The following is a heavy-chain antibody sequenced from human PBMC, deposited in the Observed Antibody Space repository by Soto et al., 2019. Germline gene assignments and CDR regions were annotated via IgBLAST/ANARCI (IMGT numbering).Heavy chain of an antibody. J-gene: IGHJ4*02. CDR1: VFTFSSYW. CDR3: ARYCSSTSCHLDY. CDR2: IKQDGSEK. V-gene: IGHV3-7*03. D-gene: IGHD2-2*01. Sequence: GGSLRLSCAASVFTFSSYWMSWVRQAPGKGLEWVANIKQDGSEKYYVDSVKGRFTISRDNAKNSLYLQMNSLRAEDTAVYYCARYCSSTSCHLDYWGQGTLVTVSS.